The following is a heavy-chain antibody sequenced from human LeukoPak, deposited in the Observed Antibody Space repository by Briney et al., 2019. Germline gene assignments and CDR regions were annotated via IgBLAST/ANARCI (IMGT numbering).Heavy chain of an antibody. V-gene: IGHV3-53*01. Sequence: GGSLTLSCEGFGFSVSTKYMNWVRQAPGKGLEWVSILYSGSSTYYTDSVKGRFTVSRDDSKNTLYLHMNSLGVEDTAVYCARVGDHYHWYLDVWGRGTLVTVSS. CDR3: ARVGDHYHWYLDV. CDR1: GFSVSTKY. J-gene: IGHJ2*01. CDR2: LYSGSST. D-gene: IGHD3-10*01.